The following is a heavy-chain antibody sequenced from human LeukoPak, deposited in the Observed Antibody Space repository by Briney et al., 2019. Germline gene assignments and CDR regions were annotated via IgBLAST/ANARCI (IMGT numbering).Heavy chain of an antibody. V-gene: IGHV4-59*01. CDR2: IYTSGST. CDR1: GGSISSYY. CDR3: ARGGYTYGFDAFDF. D-gene: IGHD5-18*01. J-gene: IGHJ3*01. Sequence: SETLSLTCTVSGGSISSYYWSWIRQPPGKGLEWIGYIYTSGSTNYNPSLKSRVTISVDTSKNQFSLKLSSVTAADTAVYYCARGGYTYGFDAFDFWGQGTMVTVSS.